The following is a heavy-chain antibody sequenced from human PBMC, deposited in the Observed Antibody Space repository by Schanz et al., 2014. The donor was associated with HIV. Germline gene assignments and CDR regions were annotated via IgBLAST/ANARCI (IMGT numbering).Heavy chain of an antibody. V-gene: IGHV4-31*03. CDR3: ARADGLWEPHSY. CDR1: GGSISSGGYY. D-gene: IGHD1-26*01. CDR2: VNHNGST. J-gene: IGHJ4*02. Sequence: QVQLQESGPGLVKPSQTLSLTCTVSGGSISSGGYYWSWIRQHPGKGLEWIGEVNHNGSTNYNPSLKGRIPMSVDTSKNQFSLNLKSVTAADTAVYYCARADGLWEPHSYWGQGTLVTVSS.